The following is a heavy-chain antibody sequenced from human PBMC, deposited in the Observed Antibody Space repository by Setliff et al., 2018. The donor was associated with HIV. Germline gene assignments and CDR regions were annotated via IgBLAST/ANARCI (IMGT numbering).Heavy chain of an antibody. CDR3: ARVLDPGIAVATHAFDI. CDR1: GYTLTSYG. D-gene: IGHD6-19*01. V-gene: IGHV1-18*01. CDR2: ISAYNRNV. J-gene: IGHJ3*02. Sequence: ASVKVSCKASGYTLTSYGVSWVRQAPGQGLEWMGWISAYNRNVNYSQKVQGRVTMTTDTSTSTAYMELKNLKSDDTAVYYCARVLDPGIAVATHAFDIWGQGTMVTVSS.